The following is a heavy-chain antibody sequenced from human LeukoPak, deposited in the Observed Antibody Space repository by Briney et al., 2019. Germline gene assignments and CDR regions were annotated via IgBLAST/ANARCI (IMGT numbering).Heavy chain of an antibody. V-gene: IGHV4-59*01. J-gene: IGHJ5*02. CDR1: GGSISSYY. CDR3: ARDTFWSGTNWFDP. CDR2: IYYSGST. D-gene: IGHD3-3*01. Sequence: PSETLSLTCTVSGGSISSYYWSWIRQPPGKGLEWMGYIYYSGSTNYNPSLKSRVTISVDTSKNQFSLKLSSVTAADTAVYYCARDTFWSGTNWFDPWGQGTLVTVSS.